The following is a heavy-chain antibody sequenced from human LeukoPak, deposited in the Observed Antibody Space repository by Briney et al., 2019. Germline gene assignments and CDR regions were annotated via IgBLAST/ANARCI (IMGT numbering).Heavy chain of an antibody. J-gene: IGHJ6*02. CDR1: GFTFSSYA. Sequence: GGSLRLSCAASGFTFSSYAMSWVRQAPGKGLEWVSAVSGSGGSTDYADSVKGRFTISRDNSKNTLYLQMNSLRAEDTAVYYCAKLYGDQGSYYYYHGMDVWGQGTTVSVSS. CDR2: VSGSGGST. D-gene: IGHD4-17*01. CDR3: AKLYGDQGSYYYYHGMDV. V-gene: IGHV3-23*01.